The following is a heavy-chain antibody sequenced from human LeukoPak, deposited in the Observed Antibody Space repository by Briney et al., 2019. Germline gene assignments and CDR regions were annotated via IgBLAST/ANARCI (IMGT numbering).Heavy chain of an antibody. CDR3: ARHQTNSKRTFDY. CDR1: GGSISSSSYY. V-gene: IGHV4-39*01. J-gene: IGHJ4*02. Sequence: SETLSLTCTVSGGSISSSSYYWGWIRQPPGKGLEWIGSIYYSGSTYYNPSLKSRVTISVDTSKNQLSLKLSSVTAADTAVYYCARHQTNSKRTFDYWGQGTLVTVSS. D-gene: IGHD4-11*01. CDR2: IYYSGST.